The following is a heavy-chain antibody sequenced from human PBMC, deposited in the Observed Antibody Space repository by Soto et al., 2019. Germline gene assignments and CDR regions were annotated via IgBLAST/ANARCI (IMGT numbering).Heavy chain of an antibody. D-gene: IGHD6-13*01. CDR2: ISGSGGST. CDR1: GFTFSSYA. CDR3: AKVSGFFSYRAAAGIKASKNWFDP. Sequence: GGSLRLSCAASGFTFSSYAMSWVRQAPGKGLEWVSAISGSGGSTYYADSVKGRFTISRDNSKNTLYLQMNSLRAEDTAVYYCAKVSGFFSYRAAAGIKASKNWFDPWGQGTLVTVS. V-gene: IGHV3-23*01. J-gene: IGHJ5*02.